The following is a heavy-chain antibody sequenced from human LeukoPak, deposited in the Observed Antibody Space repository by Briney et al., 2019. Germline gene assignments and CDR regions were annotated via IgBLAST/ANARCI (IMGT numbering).Heavy chain of an antibody. CDR2: IYYSGST. J-gene: IGHJ4*02. Sequence: WVRQAPGKGLEWIGSIYYSGSTYYNPSLKSRVTISVDTSKNQFSLKLSSVTAADTAVYYCARRYYYDSSGYFDYWGQGTLVTVSS. CDR3: ARRYYYDSSGYFDY. D-gene: IGHD3-22*01. V-gene: IGHV4-39*01.